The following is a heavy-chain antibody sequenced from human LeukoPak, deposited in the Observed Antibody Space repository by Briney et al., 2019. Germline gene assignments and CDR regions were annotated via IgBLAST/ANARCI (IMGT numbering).Heavy chain of an antibody. Sequence: SETLSLTCAVYGGSFSGYYWSWIRQPPGKGPEWIGEINHSGSTNYNPSLKSRVTISVDTSKNQFSLKLSSVTAADTAVYYCARGGGYSRPYYFDYWGQGTLVTVSS. V-gene: IGHV4-34*01. D-gene: IGHD5-12*01. CDR1: GGSFSGYY. J-gene: IGHJ4*02. CDR3: ARGGGYSRPYYFDY. CDR2: INHSGST.